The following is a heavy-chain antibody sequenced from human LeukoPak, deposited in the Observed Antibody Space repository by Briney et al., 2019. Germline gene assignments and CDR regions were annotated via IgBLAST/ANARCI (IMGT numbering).Heavy chain of an antibody. CDR1: GGSISSYY. Sequence: PSETLSLTCTVSGGSISSYYWSWIRQPPGKGLEWIGRIYTSGSTNYNPSLKSRVTMSVDTSKNQFSLKLSSVTAADTAVYYCASGDYDILTGYENWFDPWGQGTLVTVSS. J-gene: IGHJ5*02. V-gene: IGHV4-4*07. CDR3: ASGDYDILTGYENWFDP. D-gene: IGHD3-9*01. CDR2: IYTSGST.